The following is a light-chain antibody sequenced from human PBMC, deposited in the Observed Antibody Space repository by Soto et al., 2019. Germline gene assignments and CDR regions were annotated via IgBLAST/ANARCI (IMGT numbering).Light chain of an antibody. CDR2: AAS. V-gene: IGKV1-39*01. Sequence: DIQMTQSASSLSASVGDRVTITRRASQSISSNLNWHQQKPGKAPKVLIYAASSLQSGVPSRFSGSGSGTDFTLTISSLQPEDFATYYCQQSYSIPYTFGQGTKLEIK. CDR3: QQSYSIPYT. CDR1: QSISSN. J-gene: IGKJ2*01.